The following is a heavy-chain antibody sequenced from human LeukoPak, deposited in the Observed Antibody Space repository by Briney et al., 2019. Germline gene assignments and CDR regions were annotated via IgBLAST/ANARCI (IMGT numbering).Heavy chain of an antibody. CDR1: GFTFSSYG. J-gene: IGHJ6*02. D-gene: IGHD1-1*01. V-gene: IGHV3-33*01. CDR3: ARAEPYYYGLDV. CDR2: IRYDGSTK. Sequence: SGGSLRLSCAASGFTFSSYGMHWVRQAPGKVLAWVAVIRYDGSTKYYADSVKGRFTISRDNPKNTLYLQINSLRAEDTAVYYCARAEPYYYGLDVWGQGTTVTASS.